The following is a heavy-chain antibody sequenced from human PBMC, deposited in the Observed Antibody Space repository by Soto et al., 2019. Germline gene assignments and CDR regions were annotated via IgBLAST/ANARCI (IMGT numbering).Heavy chain of an antibody. CDR2: FLPSESYT. J-gene: IGHJ4*02. V-gene: IGHV5-10-1*01. CDR1: GYSFTSYW. Sequence: GGTRNISCKGSGYSFTSYWIRWVRQMPGKGLEWMGRFLPSESYTNYSPSSQGHDTISAHKSIRTAYLQWSSLKASDTAMYYCASHHRRYDYFDYWGQGTLVTVSS. CDR3: ASHHRRYDYFDY. D-gene: IGHD5-12*01.